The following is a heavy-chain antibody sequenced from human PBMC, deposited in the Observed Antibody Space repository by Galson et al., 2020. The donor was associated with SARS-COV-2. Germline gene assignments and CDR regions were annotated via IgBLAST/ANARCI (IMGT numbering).Heavy chain of an antibody. CDR1: YS. Sequence: YSMHWVRQAPGKGLEWVSGISWNSGSIGYADSVKGRFTISRDNAKNSLYLQMNSLRAEDTALYYCAKAKGVNIAAAVNDAFDIWGQGTMVTVSS. CDR3: AKAKGVNIAAAVNDAFDI. CDR2: ISWNSGSI. D-gene: IGHD6-13*01. V-gene: IGHV3-9*01. J-gene: IGHJ3*02.